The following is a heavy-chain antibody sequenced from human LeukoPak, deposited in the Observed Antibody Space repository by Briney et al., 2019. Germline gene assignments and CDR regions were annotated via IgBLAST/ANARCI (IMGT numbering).Heavy chain of an antibody. CDR3: ARELTVTEGFYYYFYYLDV. Sequence: PSETLSLTCTVSGGSISSYYWSWIRQPPGKGLEWIGYIYYSGSTNYNPSLKSRVTISVDTSKNQFSLKLSSVTAADTAIYYCARELTVTEGFYYYFYYLDVWGKGTTVTVSS. CDR2: IYYSGST. D-gene: IGHD4-11*01. CDR1: GGSISSYY. J-gene: IGHJ6*03. V-gene: IGHV4-59*01.